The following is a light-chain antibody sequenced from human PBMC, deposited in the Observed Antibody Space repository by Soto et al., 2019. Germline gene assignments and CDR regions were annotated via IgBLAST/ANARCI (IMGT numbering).Light chain of an antibody. J-gene: IGKJ1*01. CDR3: QQYNSLWT. CDR1: QTISTW. CDR2: DAS. Sequence: DIQMTQSPFTLAAFVGDRVTVTCRASQTISTWLAWYQQKPGKAPKLLIYDASSLESGVPSRFSGSGSGTEFTLTISSLQPDDFATYYCQQYNSLWTFGQGTKVEIK. V-gene: IGKV1-5*01.